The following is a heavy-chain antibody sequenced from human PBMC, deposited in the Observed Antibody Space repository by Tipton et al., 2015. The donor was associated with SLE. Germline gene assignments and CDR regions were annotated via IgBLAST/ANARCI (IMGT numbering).Heavy chain of an antibody. Sequence: SLRLSCAASGFTFSSYWMHWVRQAPGKGLVWVSGISWHSGTIAYADSVKGRFTISRDNAKKSLYLQMNSLRVEDTALYYCAKDVLNYDWGGVDVWGQGTTVTVSS. J-gene: IGHJ6*02. D-gene: IGHD3-16*01. CDR1: GFTFSSYW. CDR2: ISWHSGTI. CDR3: AKDVLNYDWGGVDV. V-gene: IGHV3-9*01.